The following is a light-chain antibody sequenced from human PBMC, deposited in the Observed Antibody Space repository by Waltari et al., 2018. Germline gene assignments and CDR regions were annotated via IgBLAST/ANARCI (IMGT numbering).Light chain of an antibody. J-gene: IGLJ2*01. CDR2: KES. CDR1: ALPKQY. CDR3: QSADSSGTVV. Sequence: SYELTQPPPVSVSPGQTARITCSGDALPKQYAYWYQQKPGRAPVLVLLKESGRPSGIPARCSGSGSGKTVTLTISGVQAEDAADYNCQSADSSGTVVFGGGTKLTVL. V-gene: IGLV3-25*03.